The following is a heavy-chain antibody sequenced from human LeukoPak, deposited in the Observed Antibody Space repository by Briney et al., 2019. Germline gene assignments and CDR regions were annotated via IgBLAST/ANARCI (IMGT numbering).Heavy chain of an antibody. CDR2: INPNSGGT. D-gene: IGHD6-19*01. Sequence: ASVKVSCKASGYTFTGHYMHWVRQAPGQGLEWMGWINPNSGGTNYAQKFQGRVTMTRDTSISTAYMELSRLRSDDTAVYYCARDGAVAGSGTWFDPWGQGTLVTVSS. J-gene: IGHJ5*02. CDR3: ARDGAVAGSGTWFDP. V-gene: IGHV1-2*02. CDR1: GYTFTGHY.